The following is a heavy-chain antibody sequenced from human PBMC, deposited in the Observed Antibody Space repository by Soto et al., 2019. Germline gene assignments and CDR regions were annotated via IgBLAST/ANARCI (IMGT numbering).Heavy chain of an antibody. CDR3: AKGSDVGATVGLSDY. D-gene: IGHD1-26*01. CDR1: GFTFSSYA. Sequence: EVQLLESGGGLVQPGGSLRLSCAASGFTFSSYAMRWVRQAPGKGLEWVSAISGSGGSTYYADSVKGRFTISRDNSKNTLYLQMNSLRAADTAVYYCAKGSDVGATVGLSDYWGQGTLVTVFS. J-gene: IGHJ4*02. V-gene: IGHV3-23*01. CDR2: ISGSGGST.